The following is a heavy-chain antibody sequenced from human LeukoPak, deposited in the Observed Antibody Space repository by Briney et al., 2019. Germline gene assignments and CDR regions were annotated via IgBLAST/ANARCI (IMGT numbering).Heavy chain of an antibody. CDR2: ISGSGSGGST. V-gene: IGHV3-23*01. D-gene: IGHD4-17*01. CDR1: GFTFSSSA. J-gene: IGHJ4*02. CDR3: AKLHGDFLPAHY. Sequence: GGSLRLSGAASGFTFSSSAMSWVRQAPGKGLEWVSSISGSGSGGSTYYADSVKGRFTISRDSSKNTLVLQMNTLRVEDTALYYCAKLHGDFLPAHYWGQGTLVTVSS.